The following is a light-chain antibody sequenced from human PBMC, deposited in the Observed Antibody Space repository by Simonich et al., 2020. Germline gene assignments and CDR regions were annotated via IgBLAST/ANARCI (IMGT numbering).Light chain of an antibody. V-gene: IGLV1-47*01. CDR1: SSNIGSNY. Sequence: QSVLTQPPSASGTPGQRVTISCSGSSSNIGSNYVYGYQQLPGTAPKLLIYRNNQRPSGVPVRFSGSKSGNTASLTISGLQAEDEADYYCCSYAGSSTVVFGGGTKLTVL. J-gene: IGLJ2*01. CDR2: RNN. CDR3: CSYAGSSTVV.